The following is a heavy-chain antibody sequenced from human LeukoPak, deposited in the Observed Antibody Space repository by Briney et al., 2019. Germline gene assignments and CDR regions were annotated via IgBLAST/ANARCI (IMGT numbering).Heavy chain of an antibody. Sequence: ASVKVSCKASGYTFTSYDINWVRQATGQGLEWMGWVNPNSGNTGYAQKFQGRVTMTRNTSISTAYMELSSLRSEDTAVYYCARVIFGVVYYFDYWGQGTLVTVPS. D-gene: IGHD3-3*01. CDR3: ARVIFGVVYYFDY. CDR1: GYTFTSYD. J-gene: IGHJ4*02. V-gene: IGHV1-8*01. CDR2: VNPNSGNT.